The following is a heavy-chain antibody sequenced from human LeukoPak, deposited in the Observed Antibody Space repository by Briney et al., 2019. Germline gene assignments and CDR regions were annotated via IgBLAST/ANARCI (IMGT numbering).Heavy chain of an antibody. D-gene: IGHD5-12*01. CDR1: GGTVSSYA. J-gene: IGHJ6*03. V-gene: IGHV1-69*13. CDR2: ITPIFGTA. Sequence: SVKVSCKASGGTVSSYAISWVRQAPGQGLEWMGGITPIFGTANYAQKFQGRVTIIADESASTAYIERSSLRSAATAVYYCASDRATDLYYYMDVWGQGTTVTVSS. CDR3: ASDRATDLYYYMDV.